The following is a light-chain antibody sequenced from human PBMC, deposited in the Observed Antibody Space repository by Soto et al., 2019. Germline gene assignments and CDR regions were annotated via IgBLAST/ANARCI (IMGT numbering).Light chain of an antibody. Sequence: QSVLSQPPSVSAAPGQRVTISCSGSTSNIGKYYGSWYQQVPGTAPRLLIYDNNQRPSGIPDRFSGSKSGTSATLAITGLQTGDEADYYCATWDGGLTPQGVFRTGTKLTVL. J-gene: IGLJ1*01. CDR2: DNN. CDR1: TSNIGKYY. CDR3: ATWDGGLTPQGV. V-gene: IGLV1-51*01.